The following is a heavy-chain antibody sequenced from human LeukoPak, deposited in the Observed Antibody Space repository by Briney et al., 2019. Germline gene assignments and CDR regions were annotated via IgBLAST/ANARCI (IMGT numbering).Heavy chain of an antibody. CDR3: GRQLAGFAAGGFSDY. CDR1: GDSISRPY. D-gene: IGHD6-13*01. V-gene: IGHV4-59*08. J-gene: IGHJ4*02. Sequence: SETLSLTCTVSGDSISRPYWTWLRQPPGKGLEWLGYMYYNGDTHYSPSLRGRVTLSVDTSKNQFSLTLTSVTAADTAVYYCGRQLAGFAAGGFSDYWGQGILVTVSS. CDR2: MYYNGDT.